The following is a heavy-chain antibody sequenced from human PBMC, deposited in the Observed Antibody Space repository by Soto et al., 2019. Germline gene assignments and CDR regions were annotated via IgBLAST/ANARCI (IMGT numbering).Heavy chain of an antibody. V-gene: IGHV3-23*01. Sequence: GGSLRLSCAASGFTFSSYAMSWVRQAPGKGLEWVSAISGSGGSTYYADSVKGRFTISRDNSKNTLYLQMNSLRAEDTVVYYGAKTTNWKYGLGNSFDIWGQGTMVTVSS. CDR3: AKTTNWKYGLGNSFDI. J-gene: IGHJ3*02. CDR1: GFTFSSYA. D-gene: IGHD1-7*01. CDR2: ISGSGGST.